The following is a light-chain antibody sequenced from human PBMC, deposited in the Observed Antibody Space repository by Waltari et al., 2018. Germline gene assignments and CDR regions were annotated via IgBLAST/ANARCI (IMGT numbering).Light chain of an antibody. CDR3: ASYSSISSYVV. CDR2: DVN. Sequence: QSALTQPASVSGSPGQSITIPCPGTSSDVGTYKVFSWYQHPPGPAPKVIIYDVNKRPSGVSNRFSGSKSGNTASLTISGLQAEDEANYSCASYSSISSYVVFGGGTKLTVL. J-gene: IGLJ2*01. V-gene: IGLV2-14*03. CDR1: SSDVGTYKV.